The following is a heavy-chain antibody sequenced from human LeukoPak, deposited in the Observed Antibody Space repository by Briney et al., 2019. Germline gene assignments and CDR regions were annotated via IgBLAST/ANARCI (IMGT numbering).Heavy chain of an antibody. V-gene: IGHV4-38-2*02. Sequence: SETLSLTCTVSGYPVTSGYSWVWIRQPPGKGLEWIGSVYQSGSTYYNPSLKSRVTISVDTSKNQSSLKLRSVTAADTAVYYCASGPPREVGNYWGQGTLVTVSS. CDR1: GYPVTSGYS. CDR3: ASGPPREVGNY. D-gene: IGHD2-15*01. J-gene: IGHJ4*02. CDR2: VYQSGST.